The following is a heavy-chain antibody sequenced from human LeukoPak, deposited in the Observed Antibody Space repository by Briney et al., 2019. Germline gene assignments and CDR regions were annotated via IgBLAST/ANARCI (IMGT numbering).Heavy chain of an antibody. J-gene: IGHJ4*02. CDR1: GGSISSSSYY. Sequence: TLSLTCTASGGSISSSSYYWGWIRQPAGKGLEWIGRIYTSGSTNYNPSLKSRVTMSVDTSKNQFSLKLSSVTAADTAVYYCAREVLFYYFDYWGQGTLVTVSS. V-gene: IGHV4-61*02. CDR2: IYTSGST. CDR3: AREVLFYYFDY.